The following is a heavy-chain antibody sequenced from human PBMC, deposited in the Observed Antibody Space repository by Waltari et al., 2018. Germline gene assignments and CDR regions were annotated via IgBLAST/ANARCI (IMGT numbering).Heavy chain of an antibody. CDR3: ATGHSSWTFDI. D-gene: IGHD6-13*01. V-gene: IGHV1-24*01. CDR2: LDPGSGES. CDR1: GYTLPELS. Sequence: QVQLVQSGAEVKKPGASVKVSCKVSGYTLPELSMHWVRQAPGKGVGWVGGLDPGSGESSNDKKFQGRGPMTEDTSTDTAYMELGSLRSEDTAVYYCATGHSSWTFDIWGQGTMVTVSS. J-gene: IGHJ3*02.